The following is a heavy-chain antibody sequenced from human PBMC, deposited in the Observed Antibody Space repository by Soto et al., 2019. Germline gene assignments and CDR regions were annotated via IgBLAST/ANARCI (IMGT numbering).Heavy chain of an antibody. CDR2: ISAYNGNT. CDR1: GYTFTSYG. J-gene: IGHJ6*03. V-gene: IGHV1-18*01. D-gene: IGHD1-7*01. CDR3: ARAGYITGPMGYMDV. Sequence: ASVKVSCKASGYTFTSYGISWVRQAPGQGLEWMGWISAYNGNTNYAQKLQGRVTMTTDTSTSTAYMELRSLRSDDTAVYYCARAGYITGPMGYMDVWGKGTTVTVSS.